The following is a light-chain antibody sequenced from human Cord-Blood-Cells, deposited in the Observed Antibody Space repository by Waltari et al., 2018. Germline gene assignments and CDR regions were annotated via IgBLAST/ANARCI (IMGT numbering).Light chain of an antibody. CDR2: WAS. V-gene: IGKV4-1*01. J-gene: IGKJ4*01. CDR3: QQYYSTTLT. CDR1: QSVLYSSNNKNY. Sequence: DIVMTQSPDSLAVSLGERAPIHCQSTQSVLYSSNNKNYLAWYQQKPGQPPKLLIYWASTRESGVPDRFSGSGSGTDFTLTISSLQAEDVAVYYCQQYYSTTLTFGGGTKVEIK.